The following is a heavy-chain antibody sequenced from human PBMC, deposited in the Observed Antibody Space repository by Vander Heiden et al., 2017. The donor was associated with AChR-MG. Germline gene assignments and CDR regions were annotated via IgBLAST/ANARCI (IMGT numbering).Heavy chain of an antibody. J-gene: IGHJ5*02. CDR1: GFTFSSYW. CDR3: ARVPVVVVDNWFDP. Sequence: EVQLVESGGGLVQPGGSLRLSCAASGFTFSSYWMHWVRQAPGKGLGWVSRINSDGSSTSYADSVKGRFTISRDNAKNTLYLQMNSLRAEDTAVYYCARVPVVVVDNWFDPWGQGTLVTVSS. V-gene: IGHV3-74*01. CDR2: INSDGSST. D-gene: IGHD2-15*01.